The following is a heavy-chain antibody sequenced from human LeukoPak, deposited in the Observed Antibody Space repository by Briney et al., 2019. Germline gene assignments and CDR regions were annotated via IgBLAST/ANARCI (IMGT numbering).Heavy chain of an antibody. V-gene: IGHV4-59*01. D-gene: IGHD3-22*01. Sequence: SETLSLTCTVSGGSITNYYWSWIRQPPGKGLEWIGYIYHSGTTNYNPSLKSRVTISVDASKNQISLKLSSVTAAHTAVYYCARVPYDSSGYPYFDYWGQGTLVTVSS. CDR1: GGSITNYY. J-gene: IGHJ4*02. CDR2: IYHSGTT. CDR3: ARVPYDSSGYPYFDY.